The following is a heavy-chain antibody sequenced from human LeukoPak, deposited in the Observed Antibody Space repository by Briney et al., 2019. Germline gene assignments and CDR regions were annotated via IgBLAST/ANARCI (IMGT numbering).Heavy chain of an antibody. J-gene: IGHJ3*02. CDR1: GGSISSYY. CDR3: TSLGDGYNYIDI. Sequence: SETLSLTCTVSGGSISSYYWSWIRQPPGKGLEWIGYIYYSGSTNYNPSLKSRVTISVDTSKNQFSLKLSSVTAADTAVYYCTSLGDGYNYIDIWGQGTMVTVSS. CDR2: IYYSGST. V-gene: IGHV4-59*01. D-gene: IGHD5-24*01.